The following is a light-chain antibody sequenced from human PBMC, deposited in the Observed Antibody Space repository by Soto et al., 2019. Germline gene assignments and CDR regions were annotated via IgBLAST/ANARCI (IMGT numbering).Light chain of an antibody. J-gene: IGKJ4*01. CDR1: QSISSK. CDR2: SAS. CDR3: QQYHDWPPLT. V-gene: IGKV3-15*01. Sequence: EIVMTQSPATLSVSPGLRVTLSCRASQSISSKLAWYQQKPGLPPRLLFYSASARATGTSARFSASGSGTEFSLTISSLQSEDVAIYYCQQYHDWPPLTFGGGTKIQIK.